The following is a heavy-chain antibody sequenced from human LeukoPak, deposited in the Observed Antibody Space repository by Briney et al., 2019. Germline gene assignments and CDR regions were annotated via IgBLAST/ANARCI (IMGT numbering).Heavy chain of an antibody. CDR3: ANSDTYCSGGSCPPNTFDAFDI. D-gene: IGHD2-15*01. J-gene: IGHJ3*02. CDR2: INHSGST. CDR1: GGSFSDYY. Sequence: PSETLSLTCAVYGGSFSDYYWSWIRQPPGKGLEWIGEINHSGSTNCNPSLKSRVTISVDTSKNQFSLKLTSVTAADTAVYYCANSDTYCSGGSCPPNTFDAFDIWGQGTMVTVSS. V-gene: IGHV4-34*01.